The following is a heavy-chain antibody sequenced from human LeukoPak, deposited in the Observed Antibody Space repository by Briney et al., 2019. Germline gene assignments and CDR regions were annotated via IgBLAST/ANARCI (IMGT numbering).Heavy chain of an antibody. J-gene: IGHJ3*02. CDR2: IYYSGST. Sequence: PSETLSLTCTVSGGSISSYYWSWIRQPPGKGLEWIGYIYYSGSTNYNPSLKSRVTISVDTSKNQFSLKLSSVTAADTAVYYCARRETGTTRGHDAFDIWGQGTMVTVSS. V-gene: IGHV4-59*08. D-gene: IGHD1-1*01. CDR1: GGSISSYY. CDR3: ARRETGTTRGHDAFDI.